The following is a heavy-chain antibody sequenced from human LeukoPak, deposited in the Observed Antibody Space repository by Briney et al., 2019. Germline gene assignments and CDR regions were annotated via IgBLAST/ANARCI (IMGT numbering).Heavy chain of an antibody. CDR3: ARASRVNLRVGAAGGTGWFDP. CDR2: IITILDTA. Sequence: ASVKVSCKASGGTFGNNAISWLRQAPAEGPEWMGDIITILDTANYAQKFQGRLTTAYMELSSLRSEDTAVYYCARASRVNLRVGAAGGTGWFDPWGQGTLVTVSS. J-gene: IGHJ5*02. CDR1: GGTFGNNA. D-gene: IGHD6-13*01. V-gene: IGHV1-69*01.